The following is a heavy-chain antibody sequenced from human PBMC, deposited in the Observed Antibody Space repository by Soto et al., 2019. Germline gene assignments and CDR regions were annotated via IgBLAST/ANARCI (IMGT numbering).Heavy chain of an antibody. CDR1: GFTFSRYA. CDR3: ARAVAYDFWSGDTYYFDY. V-gene: IGHV1-18*01. J-gene: IGHJ4*02. D-gene: IGHD3-3*01. CDR2: ISPYNGKT. Sequence: ASVKVSCKASGFTFSRYAINWVRQAPGQGLEWMGRISPYNGKTNYAQNLQGRVTMTADKSTSTAYMELRSLRSEDTAVYYCARAVAYDFWSGDTYYFDYWGQGTLVTVSS.